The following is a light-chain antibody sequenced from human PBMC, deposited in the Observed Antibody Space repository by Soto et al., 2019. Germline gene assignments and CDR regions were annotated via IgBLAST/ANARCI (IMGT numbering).Light chain of an antibody. V-gene: IGLV2-8*01. CDR3: ISHDGCNNYV. J-gene: IGLJ1*01. CDR2: EVT. Sequence: QSVLTQPPSASGSPGQSVTISCIGTSSDVGRYNYVSWYQHHPGKAPKLIIYEVTKRPSGVPDRFSGSKSGNTASLTVSGLQAEDEADYYCISHDGCNNYVFGPGTKVIVL. CDR1: SSDVGRYNY.